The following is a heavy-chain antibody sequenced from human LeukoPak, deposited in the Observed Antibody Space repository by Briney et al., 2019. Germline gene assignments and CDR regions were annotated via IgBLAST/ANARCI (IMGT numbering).Heavy chain of an antibody. D-gene: IGHD4-17*01. CDR3: ARTYYGDYV. V-gene: IGHV3-7*04. CDR1: GFTFSTYW. CDR2: IKQDGSDK. Sequence: PGGSLRLSCAASGFTFSTYWMTWVRQAPGKGLEWVANIKQDGSDKYYVDSVKGRFTISRDNAKNSLYLQMNSLRAEDTAVYYCARTYYGDYVWGQGTLVTVSS. J-gene: IGHJ4*02.